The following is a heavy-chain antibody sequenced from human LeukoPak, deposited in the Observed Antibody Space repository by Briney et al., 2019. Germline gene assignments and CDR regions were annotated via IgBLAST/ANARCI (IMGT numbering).Heavy chain of an antibody. D-gene: IGHD2/OR15-2a*01. CDR3: ASSSRNNPRYFDY. CDR1: GFTFSSYC. Sequence: GGSLRLSCAASGFTFSSYCMNWVRQAPGKGLEWLSYVSDSSGPSTISYAASVKGRFTISRDNAKNSLYLQMNSLRVEDTAVYYCASSSRNNPRYFDYWGQGTLVTVSS. V-gene: IGHV3-48*01. J-gene: IGHJ4*02. CDR2: VSDSSGPSTI.